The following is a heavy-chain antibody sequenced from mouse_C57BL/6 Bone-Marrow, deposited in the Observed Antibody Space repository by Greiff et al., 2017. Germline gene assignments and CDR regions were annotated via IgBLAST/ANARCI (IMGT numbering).Heavy chain of an antibody. Sequence: EVKLVESGGDLVKPGGSLKLSCAASGFTFSSSGMSWVRQTPDKRLEWVATISSGGSYTYYPDSVKGRFTISRDNAKKTLYLQMSSLKSVDTAMYYCARQGYVITAEVAPFAYWGQATLVTVSA. D-gene: IGHD1-1*01. J-gene: IGHJ3*01. CDR2: ISSGGSYT. CDR1: GFTFSSSG. V-gene: IGHV5-6*01. CDR3: ARQGYVITAEVAPFAY.